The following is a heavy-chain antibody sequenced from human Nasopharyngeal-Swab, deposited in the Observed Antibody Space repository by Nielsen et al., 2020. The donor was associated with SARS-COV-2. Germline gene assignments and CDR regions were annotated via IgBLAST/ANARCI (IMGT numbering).Heavy chain of an antibody. D-gene: IGHD3-3*01. Sequence: WMRQPPGKGLEWRGYIYYSGSTYYNPSLKSRVTISVDTSKNQFSLKLSSVTAADTAVYYCARGKTGILEWLLPDEMSYGMDVWGQGTTVTVSS. CDR3: ARGKTGILEWLLPDEMSYGMDV. CDR2: IYYSGST. V-gene: IGHV4-31*02. J-gene: IGHJ6*02.